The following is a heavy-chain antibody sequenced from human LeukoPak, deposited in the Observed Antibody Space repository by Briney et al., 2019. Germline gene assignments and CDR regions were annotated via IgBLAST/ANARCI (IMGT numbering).Heavy chain of an antibody. Sequence: PSETPSLTCAVYGGSFSGYYWSWIRQPPGKGLEWIGEINHSGSTNYNPSLKSRVTISVDTSKNQFSLKLSSVTAADTAVYYCARIVKVGGTRQFDYWGQGTLVTVSS. V-gene: IGHV4-34*01. J-gene: IGHJ4*02. CDR1: GGSFSGYY. D-gene: IGHD1-26*01. CDR3: ARIVKVGGTRQFDY. CDR2: INHSGST.